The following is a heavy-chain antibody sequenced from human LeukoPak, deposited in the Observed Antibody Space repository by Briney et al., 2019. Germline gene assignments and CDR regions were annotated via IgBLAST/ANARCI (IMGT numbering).Heavy chain of an antibody. Sequence: GTSLRLSCAASRFTFSNHGINWVRQAPGKRLEWAAIIWHDGSNEYYADSVKGRFAISRDNSKNTVYLQMHSLRAEDTAVYYCVRDGGFSGYDYSLDYWGQGTLVTVSS. CDR2: IWHDGSNE. CDR1: RFTFSNHG. D-gene: IGHD5-12*01. J-gene: IGHJ4*02. V-gene: IGHV3-33*01. CDR3: VRDGGFSGYDYSLDY.